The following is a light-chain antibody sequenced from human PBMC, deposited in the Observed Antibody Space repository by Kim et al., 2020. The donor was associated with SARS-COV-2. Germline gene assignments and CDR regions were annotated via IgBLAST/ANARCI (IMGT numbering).Light chain of an antibody. V-gene: IGKV4-1*01. Sequence: RSTITCKSSQSVLYCCNKKICLAWYQQKSGQPPKLLILCASTRQSGVPDRFSGSGSGTDFALNISSLQAEDVAVYYCQQYYTSPYTFGQGTKLEI. CDR1: QSVLYCCNKKIC. J-gene: IGKJ2*01. CDR3: QQYYTSPYT. CDR2: CAS.